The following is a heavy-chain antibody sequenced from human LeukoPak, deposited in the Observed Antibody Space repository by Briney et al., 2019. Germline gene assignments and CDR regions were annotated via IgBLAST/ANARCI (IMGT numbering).Heavy chain of an antibody. J-gene: IGHJ3*02. Sequence: PGGSLRLSCAASGFTFSRYWMHWVRQAPGKGLVWVSRINSDGSSTSYADSVEGRFTISRDNAKNTLYLQVNSLRAEDTAVYYCARGMYYYGSGSYYRVDSFDIWGQGTMVTVSS. V-gene: IGHV3-74*01. CDR1: GFTFSRYW. CDR2: INSDGSST. CDR3: ARGMYYYGSGSYYRVDSFDI. D-gene: IGHD3-10*01.